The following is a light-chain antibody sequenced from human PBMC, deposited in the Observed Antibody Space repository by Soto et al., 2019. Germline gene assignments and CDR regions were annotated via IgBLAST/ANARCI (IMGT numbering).Light chain of an antibody. J-gene: IGKJ1*01. Sequence: EIVMTQSPVTLSLSPGERATLSCRASQSVSSNLAWYQQRPGQVPRLIIYVASTRAIGIPARFSGSGSGTEFSLTSNSLQSGEFAVYYCQQYNSWPRTFGQGTKVEIK. CDR1: QSVSSN. CDR3: QQYNSWPRT. V-gene: IGKV3-15*01. CDR2: VAS.